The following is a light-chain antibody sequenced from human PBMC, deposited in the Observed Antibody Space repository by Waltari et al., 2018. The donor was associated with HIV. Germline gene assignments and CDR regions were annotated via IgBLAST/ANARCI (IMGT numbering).Light chain of an antibody. Sequence: DIQLTQSPSFLSASVGDRVTITCRASQGISNSLAWYQQKTGKAPNLLIYAASTLHSGVPSRFSGSGSGTEFSLTISSLQPEDFATYYCQQLKSYPLTFGPGTEVDIK. J-gene: IGKJ3*01. CDR2: AAS. V-gene: IGKV1-9*01. CDR3: QQLKSYPLT. CDR1: QGISNS.